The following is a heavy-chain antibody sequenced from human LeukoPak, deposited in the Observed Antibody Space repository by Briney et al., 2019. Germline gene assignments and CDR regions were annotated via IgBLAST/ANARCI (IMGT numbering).Heavy chain of an antibody. J-gene: IGHJ4*02. V-gene: IGHV4-61*02. Sequence: SETLSLTCTVSGGSISSGSYYWSWIRQPAGKGLEWIGRIYTSGSTNYNPSLKSRVTISVDTSKNQFSLKLSSVTAADTAVYYCARAIRHSAYGDYEKDWGQGTLVTVSS. D-gene: IGHD4-17*01. CDR3: ARAIRHSAYGDYEKD. CDR2: IYTSGST. CDR1: GGSISSGSYY.